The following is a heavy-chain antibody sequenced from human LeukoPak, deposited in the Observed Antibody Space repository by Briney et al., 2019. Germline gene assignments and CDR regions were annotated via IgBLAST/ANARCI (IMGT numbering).Heavy chain of an antibody. CDR1: GFIVTSNY. J-gene: IGHJ3*02. D-gene: IGHD3-16*01. V-gene: IGHV3-53*01. Sequence: GSLRLSCAASGFIVTSNYMSWVRQAPGKGLEWVSVIYSGGSTYYADFVKGRFTISRDISRKTLYLQMNSLRAEDTAVYYCANYDYFRGAFDIWGQGTMVTVSS. CDR3: ANYDYFRGAFDI. CDR2: IYSGGST.